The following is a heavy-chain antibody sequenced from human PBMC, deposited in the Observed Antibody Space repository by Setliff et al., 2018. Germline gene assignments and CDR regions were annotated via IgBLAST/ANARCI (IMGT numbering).Heavy chain of an antibody. CDR2: ISAYNGNT. D-gene: IGHD3-16*01. CDR1: GYTFSTYG. V-gene: IGHV1-18*01. CDR3: ARDGGGDSDAFDI. J-gene: IGHJ3*02. Sequence: ASVKVSCKDSGYTFSTYGISWVRQAPGQGLEWMGWISAYNGNTNYTQRFQGRVTMTTDTSTSTAYMELRSLRSDDTAVYFCARDGGGDSDAFDIWGQGTMVTVSS.